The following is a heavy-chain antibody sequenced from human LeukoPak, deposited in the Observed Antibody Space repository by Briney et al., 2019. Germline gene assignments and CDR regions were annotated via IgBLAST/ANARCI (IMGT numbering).Heavy chain of an antibody. CDR2: IYPGDSDI. CDR3: ARKPSASDY. V-gene: IGHV5-51*01. CDR1: GYSFATYW. D-gene: IGHD3-16*01. Sequence: GESLKISCKGSGYSFATYWIGWVRQVPGKGLEWMGIIYPGDSDIRYSPSFQGQVTISADKSIGTAYLQWSSLKASDTAMYYCARKPSASDYWGQGTLVTVSS. J-gene: IGHJ4*02.